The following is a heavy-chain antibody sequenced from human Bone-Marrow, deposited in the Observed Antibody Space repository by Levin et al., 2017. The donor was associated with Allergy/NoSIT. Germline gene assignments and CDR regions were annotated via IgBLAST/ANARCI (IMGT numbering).Heavy chain of an antibody. Sequence: GESLKISCAASGFTVSSNYMSWVRQAPGKGLEWVSVIYSGGSTYYADSVKGRFTISRDNSKNTLYLQMNSLRAEDTAVYYCARDIAAAGTIWGQGTMVTVSS. V-gene: IGHV3-66*01. CDR3: ARDIAAAGTI. CDR1: GFTVSSNY. J-gene: IGHJ3*02. CDR2: IYSGGST. D-gene: IGHD6-13*01.